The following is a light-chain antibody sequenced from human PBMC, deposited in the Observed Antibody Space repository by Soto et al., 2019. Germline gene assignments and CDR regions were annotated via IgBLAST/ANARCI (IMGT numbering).Light chain of an antibody. CDR2: GAS. J-gene: IGKJ4*01. CDR3: HHYNNWPHT. Sequence: DIVMTQSPATLSVSPGERATLSCRASQSVASNLAWYQQRPGQAPRLLIYGASTRATGVPVRFSGSGSGTEFTLTISSLQSEDFAVYQCHHYNNWPHTFGGGTKVEIK. CDR1: QSVASN. V-gene: IGKV3-15*01.